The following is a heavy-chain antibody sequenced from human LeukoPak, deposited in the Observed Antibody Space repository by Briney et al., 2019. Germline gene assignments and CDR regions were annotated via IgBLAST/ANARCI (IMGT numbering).Heavy chain of an antibody. CDR3: NRWHISGVSYSNV. J-gene: IGHJ4*02. CDR1: GFTFGEYS. CDR2: IRKQDGTT. Sequence: GGSLRLSCTASGFTFGEYSMSWVRQAPGKGLEWVGFIRKQDGTTEYAASVRGRFTISRDESNGIAYPQMNSLKTEDTAVYHCNRWHISGVSYSNVWGQGTLVTVSS. V-gene: IGHV3-49*04. D-gene: IGHD2-15*01.